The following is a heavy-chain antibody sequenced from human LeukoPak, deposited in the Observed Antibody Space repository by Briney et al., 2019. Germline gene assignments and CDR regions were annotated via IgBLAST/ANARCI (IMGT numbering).Heavy chain of an antibody. V-gene: IGHV1-2*02. CDR2: INPNSGGT. CDR3: ARATGARRYYYMDV. Sequence: GASVKVSCKASGYTFTGYYMHWVRQAPGQGLEWIGWINPNSGGTNYAQKFQGRVTMTRDTSISTAYMELSRLRSDDTAVYYCARATGARRYYYMDVWGKGTTVTVSS. J-gene: IGHJ6*03. CDR1: GYTFTGYY. D-gene: IGHD1-14*01.